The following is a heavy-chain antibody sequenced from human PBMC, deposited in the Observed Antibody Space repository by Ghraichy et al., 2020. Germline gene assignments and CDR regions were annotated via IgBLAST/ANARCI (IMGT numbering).Heavy chain of an antibody. D-gene: IGHD6-19*01. V-gene: IGHV4-34*01. CDR2: INHSGST. CDR3: ARASFYGDVIAVAGEIDY. J-gene: IGHJ4*02. Sequence: SETLSLTCAVYGGSFSGYYWSWIRQPPGKGLEWIGEINHSGSTNYNPSLKSRVTISVDTSKNQFSLKLSSVTAADTAVYYCARASFYGDVIAVAGEIDYWGQGTLVTVSS. CDR1: GGSFSGYY.